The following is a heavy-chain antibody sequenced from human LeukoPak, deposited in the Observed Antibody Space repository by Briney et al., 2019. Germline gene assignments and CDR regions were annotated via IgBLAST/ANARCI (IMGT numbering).Heavy chain of an antibody. CDR2: IYTSGST. CDR3: ARDGIVVVPAAIGYYYYYMDV. Sequence: SETLSLTCTVSGGSISSGSYYWSWIRQPAGKGLEWIGRIYTSGSTNYNPSLKSRVTISEDTSKNQFSLKLSSVTAADTAVYYCARDGIVVVPAAIGYYYYYMDVWGKGTTVTVSS. CDR1: GGSISSGSYY. V-gene: IGHV4-61*02. J-gene: IGHJ6*03. D-gene: IGHD2-2*02.